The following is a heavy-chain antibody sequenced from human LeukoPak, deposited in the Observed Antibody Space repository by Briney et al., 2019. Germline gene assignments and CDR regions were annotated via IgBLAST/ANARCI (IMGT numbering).Heavy chain of an antibody. V-gene: IGHV3-7*01. CDR1: GFTFSSYW. D-gene: IGHD1-26*01. CDR3: ARDPYSGSYYGGGYFDY. CDR2: IKQDGSEK. J-gene: IGHJ4*02. Sequence: PGRSLRLSCAASGFTFSSYWMSWVRQAPGKGLEWVANIKQDGSEKYYVDSVKGRFTISRDNAKNSLYLQMNSLRAEDTAVYYCARDPYSGSYYGGGYFDYWGQGTLVTVSS.